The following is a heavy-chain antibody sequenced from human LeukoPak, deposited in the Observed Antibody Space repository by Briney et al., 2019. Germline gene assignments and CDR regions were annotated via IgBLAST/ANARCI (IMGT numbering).Heavy chain of an antibody. J-gene: IGHJ4*02. D-gene: IGHD5-24*01. Sequence: WVRQAPGKGLEWIGSIYYSGSTYYNPSLKSRVTISVDTSKNQFSLKLSSVTAADTAVYYCARWLQLHYFDCWGQGTLVTVSS. CDR3: ARWLQLHYFDC. V-gene: IGHV4-39*07. CDR2: IYYSGST.